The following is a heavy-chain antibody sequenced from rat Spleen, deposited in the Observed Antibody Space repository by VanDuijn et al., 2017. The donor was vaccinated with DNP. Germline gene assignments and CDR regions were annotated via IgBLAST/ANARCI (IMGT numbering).Heavy chain of an antibody. CDR1: GFSLSSYG. CDR3: ARSHYSSYNYYIMDA. V-gene: IGHV2-32*01. Sequence: QVQLKESGPGLVQPSQTLSLTCTVSGFSLSSYGVSWVRQPPGKGLEWMGVIWGDGSTAYNSALKSRLSISRDTSESQVFLKMSSLKTEDTATYYCARSHYSSYNYYIMDAWGQGASVTVSS. D-gene: IGHD1-2*01. CDR2: IWGDGST. J-gene: IGHJ4*01.